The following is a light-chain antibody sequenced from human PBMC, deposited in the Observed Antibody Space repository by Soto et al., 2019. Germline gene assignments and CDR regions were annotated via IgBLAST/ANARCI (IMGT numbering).Light chain of an antibody. CDR3: QQYGSMPRT. J-gene: IGKJ1*01. CDR1: QSVSSY. CDR2: GAS. V-gene: IGKV3-20*01. Sequence: EIVLTQSPATLSLSPGERATLSCRASQSVSSYLAWYQQKLGQAPRLLIYGASSRATGIPDRFSGSGSGTDFTLTISRLEPEDFAVYYCQQYGSMPRTFGQGTKVDIK.